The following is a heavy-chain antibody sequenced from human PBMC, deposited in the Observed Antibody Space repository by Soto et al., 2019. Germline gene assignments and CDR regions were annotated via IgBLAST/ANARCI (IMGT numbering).Heavy chain of an antibody. CDR1: GDTFSSYA. V-gene: IGHV1-69*02. CDR3: ARRRYCGYDCYHKHYYGMDI. D-gene: IGHD2-21*01. CDR2: IITVLGKT. Sequence: QVQLVQSGAELKKTGSSVKVSCRASGDTFSSYAVNWVRQAPGRGLEWMGRIITVLGKTDYAKNFKGRLTITAEKSTKTVYMELSSLRSEDTAVYYCARRRYCGYDCYHKHYYGMDIWGQGTTVTVAS. J-gene: IGHJ6*02.